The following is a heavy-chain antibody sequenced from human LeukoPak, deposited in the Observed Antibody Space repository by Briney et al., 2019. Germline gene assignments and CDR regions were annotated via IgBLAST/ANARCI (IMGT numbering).Heavy chain of an antibody. J-gene: IGHJ6*02. Sequence: SETLSLTCTVSGGSISSYYWSWIRQPPGKGLEWIGYMYYTGSTSYNPSLKSRVTISVDTSKSQFSLKLSSVIAADTAVYYCASSTVVTSYYYYGMDVWGQGTTVTVSS. D-gene: IGHD4-23*01. CDR1: GGSISSYY. CDR3: ASSTVVTSYYYYGMDV. V-gene: IGHV4-59*01. CDR2: MYYTGST.